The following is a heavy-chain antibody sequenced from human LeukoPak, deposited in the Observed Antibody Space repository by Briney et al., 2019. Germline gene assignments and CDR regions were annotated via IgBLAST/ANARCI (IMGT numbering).Heavy chain of an antibody. CDR3: AITGTPAYYYMDV. CDR1: GYTFTTYY. CDR2: INPNAGDT. V-gene: IGHV1-46*03. D-gene: IGHD1-20*01. J-gene: IGHJ6*03. Sequence: ASVKISCKASGYTFTTYYLHWVRQAPGQGLEWMGIINPNAGDTGYARKFLGRVTMTRDTSTSTAYMELSSLRSEDTAVYYCAITGTPAYYYMDVWGKGTTVTVSS.